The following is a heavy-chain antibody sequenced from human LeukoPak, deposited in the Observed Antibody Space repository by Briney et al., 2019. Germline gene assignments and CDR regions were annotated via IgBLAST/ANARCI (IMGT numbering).Heavy chain of an antibody. CDR2: IYGDGSFT. CDR1: GFTFSNFW. CDR3: AKEESYGYPFDY. Sequence: GGSLRLSCAASGFTFSNFWMHWVRQAPGKGLVWVALIYGDGSFTGYTDSVKGRFTISRDNSKNTLYLQMNSLRAEDTAVYYCAKEESYGYPFDYWGQGTLVTVSS. V-gene: IGHV3-74*01. J-gene: IGHJ4*02. D-gene: IGHD5-18*01.